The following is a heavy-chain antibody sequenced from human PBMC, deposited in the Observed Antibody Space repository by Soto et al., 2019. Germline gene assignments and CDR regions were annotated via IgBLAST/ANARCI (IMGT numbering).Heavy chain of an antibody. V-gene: IGHV3-23*01. CDR3: AKSRRQWPRDNYFYYYGLDV. CDR2: ISSRGVSI. CDR1: GFTVNTYA. D-gene: IGHD6-19*01. J-gene: IGHJ6*02. Sequence: EVQLLESGGGLVQPGGSLRLSCAASGFTVNTYAMSWVRQAPGKGPEWVSTISSRGVSIYFADSVKGRFSISRDDSKSTLYLEMDSLRAEDTAVYYCAKSRRQWPRDNYFYYYGLDVWGQGTTVTVSS.